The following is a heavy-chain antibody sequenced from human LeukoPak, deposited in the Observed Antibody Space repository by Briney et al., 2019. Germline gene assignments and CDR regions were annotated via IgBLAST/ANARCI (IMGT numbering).Heavy chain of an antibody. Sequence: PGGSLRLSCAASVFTFSSYVMTWVPQAPGKGLEWVSGISGSGGSTYYPDSVKGRFTISRDNSKNTLYLQMNSLRAEDTAVYYCAKDDPYGLGSPVGAFDYWGQGTLVTVSS. CDR3: AKDDPYGLGSPVGAFDY. J-gene: IGHJ4*02. V-gene: IGHV3-23*01. D-gene: IGHD3-10*01. CDR2: ISGSGGST. CDR1: VFTFSSYV.